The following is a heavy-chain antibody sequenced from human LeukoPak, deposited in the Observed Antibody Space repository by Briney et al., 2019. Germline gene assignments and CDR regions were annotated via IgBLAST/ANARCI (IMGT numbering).Heavy chain of an antibody. D-gene: IGHD3-10*01. CDR1: GYSFTSYW. V-gene: IGHV5-51*01. CDR3: ARSNSGYDYRSAFDL. Sequence: GESLKISCQASGYSFTSYWIGWMRQIPGKGLEWMGVIFPGDSDTTYSPSFQGQVIISVDKSISTAYVQWRTLKTSDTAIYYCARSNSGYDYRSAFDLWGQGSLVTVSS. CDR2: IFPGDSDT. J-gene: IGHJ4*02.